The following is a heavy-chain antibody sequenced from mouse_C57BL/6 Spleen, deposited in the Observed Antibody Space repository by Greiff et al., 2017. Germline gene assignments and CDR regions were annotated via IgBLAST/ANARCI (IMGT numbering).Heavy chain of an antibody. J-gene: IGHJ4*01. Sequence: QVQLQQPGAELVKPGASVKMSCKASGYTFTSYWITWVKQRPGQGLEWIGDIYPGSGSTNYNEKFKSKATLTVDTSSSTAYMQLSSLTSEDSAVYYCANSYYYDYDVGDWGYAMDYWGQGTSVTVSS. D-gene: IGHD2-4*01. CDR1: GYTFTSYW. CDR3: ANSYYYDYDVGDWGYAMDY. CDR2: IYPGSGST. V-gene: IGHV1-55*01.